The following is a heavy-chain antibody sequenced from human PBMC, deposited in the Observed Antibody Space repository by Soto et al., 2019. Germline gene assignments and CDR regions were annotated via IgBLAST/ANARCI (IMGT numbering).Heavy chain of an antibody. Sequence: QVQLVESGGGVVQPGRSLRLSCAASGFTFSSYGMHWVRQAPGKGLEWVAVISYDGSNKYYADSVKGRFTISRDNSKNTLYLQMDSLRAEDTAVYYCAKVLGYSSSWYLSYYYYYGRDVLGQGTTVTVSS. CDR3: AKVLGYSSSWYLSYYYYYGRDV. D-gene: IGHD6-13*01. CDR1: GFTFSSYG. J-gene: IGHJ6*02. CDR2: ISYDGSNK. V-gene: IGHV3-30*18.